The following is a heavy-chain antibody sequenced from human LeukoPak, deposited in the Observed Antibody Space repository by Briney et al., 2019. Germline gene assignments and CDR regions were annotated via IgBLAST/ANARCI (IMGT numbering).Heavy chain of an antibody. CDR3: AAPYDSSGFFGY. D-gene: IGHD3-22*01. Sequence: GGSLRPSCVVAGFPVTSNYMTWVRPAPGKGLEWVSVIYSGGTTYYADSVEGRLIVSRDTSKNTLYLQMNSLRAEDTAVYYCAAPYDSSGFFGYWGQGPLVTVSS. CDR1: GFPVTSNY. J-gene: IGHJ4*02. V-gene: IGHV3-66*01. CDR2: IYSGGTT.